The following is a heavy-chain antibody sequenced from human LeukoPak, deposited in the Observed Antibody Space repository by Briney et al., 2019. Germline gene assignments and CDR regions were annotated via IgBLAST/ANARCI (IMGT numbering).Heavy chain of an antibody. CDR1: GFTFDDYA. J-gene: IGHJ4*02. CDR3: SKATGAAGGLNDY. CDR2: ISGDGGST. Sequence: GGSLRLSCAASGFTFDDYAMHWVRQAPGKGLEWVSLISGDGGSTYYADSVKGRFTISRDNSKNSLYLQMNSLRTEDTAFYYCSKATGAAGGLNDYWGQGAPVTVSS. D-gene: IGHD7-27*01. V-gene: IGHV3-43*02.